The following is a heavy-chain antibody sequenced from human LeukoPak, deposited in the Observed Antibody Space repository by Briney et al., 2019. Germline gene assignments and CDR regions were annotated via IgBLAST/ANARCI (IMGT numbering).Heavy chain of an antibody. V-gene: IGHV3-33*08. CDR1: GFTFSSFG. CDR2: IWSDGSTK. J-gene: IGHJ6*02. CDR3: ARGQPPSYYDMDV. D-gene: IGHD6-13*01. Sequence: GGSLRLSCTASGFTFSSFGMHWVRQAPGKGLEWVAVIWSDGSTKYYADSVKGRFTISRDNSKNTLYLQMNSLRAEDTAVYYCARGQPPSYYDMDVWGQGTTVTV.